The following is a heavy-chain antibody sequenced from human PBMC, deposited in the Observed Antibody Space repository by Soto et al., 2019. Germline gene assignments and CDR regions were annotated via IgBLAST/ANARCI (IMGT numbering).Heavy chain of an antibody. V-gene: IGHV1-69*12. Sequence: QVQLVQSGAEVKKPGSSVKVSCKASGGTFSSYAISWVRQAPGQGLEWMGGIIPIFGTANYAQKFQGRVTITADESTSTAYMELSSLRSEDTAVYYCARDLIVVVVAATDYYYYGMDVWGQGTTVTVSS. D-gene: IGHD2-15*01. CDR1: GGTFSSYA. J-gene: IGHJ6*02. CDR2: IIPIFGTA. CDR3: ARDLIVVVVAATDYYYYGMDV.